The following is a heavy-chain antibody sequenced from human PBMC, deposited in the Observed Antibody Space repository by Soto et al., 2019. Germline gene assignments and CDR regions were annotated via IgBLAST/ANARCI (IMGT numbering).Heavy chain of an antibody. CDR2: INPNSGGT. D-gene: IGHD1-7*01. V-gene: IGHV1-2*04. CDR1: GYTFTGYY. CDR3: ARDLSGITGTTREDYYYYGMDV. Sequence: ASVKVSCKASGYTFTGYYMHWVRQAPGQGLEWMGWINPNSGGTNYAQKFQGWVTMTRDTSISTAYMELSRLRSDDTAVYYCARDLSGITGTTREDYYYYGMDVWGQGTTVTVSS. J-gene: IGHJ6*02.